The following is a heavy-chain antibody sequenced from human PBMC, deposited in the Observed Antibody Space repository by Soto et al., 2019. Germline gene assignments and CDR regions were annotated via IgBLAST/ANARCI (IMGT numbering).Heavy chain of an antibody. CDR2: IYHSGST. CDR3: ARPYDSSQSPRFDY. Sequence: SETLSLTCAVSGGSISSSNWWSWVRQPPGKGLEWIGEIYHSGSTNYNPSLKSRVTISVDKSKNQFSLKLSSVTAADTAVYYCARPYDSSQSPRFDYWGQGTLVTVSS. D-gene: IGHD3-22*01. J-gene: IGHJ4*02. V-gene: IGHV4-4*02. CDR1: GGSISSSNW.